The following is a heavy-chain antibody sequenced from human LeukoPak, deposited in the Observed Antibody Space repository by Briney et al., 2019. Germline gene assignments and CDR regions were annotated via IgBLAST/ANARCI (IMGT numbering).Heavy chain of an antibody. D-gene: IGHD5-24*01. J-gene: IGHJ4*02. V-gene: IGHV1-8*01. CDR3: ASQEGLQLKKPLDY. Sequence: ASVKVSCKVSGFTFTNYDINWVRQATGQGPEWMGWMSPKSGNTGYAQKFQGRVTMTTDTSINTAYMELSSLRSEDTAVYYCASQEGLQLKKPLDYWGQGTLVTVSS. CDR2: MSPKSGNT. CDR1: GFTFTNYD.